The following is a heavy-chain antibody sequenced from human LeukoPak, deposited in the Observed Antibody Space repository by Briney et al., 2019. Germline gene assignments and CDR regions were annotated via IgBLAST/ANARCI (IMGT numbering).Heavy chain of an antibody. CDR1: GYMFTSYA. D-gene: IGHD3-22*01. CDR2: ISAYNGNT. V-gene: IGHV1-18*01. Sequence: GASVKVSCKASGYMFTSYAISWVRQAPGQGLECMGWISAYNGNTNYAQKFQGRVTMTTDTSTTTAYMELRSLRSDDTAIYYCARHPYYDSRGYYVYWGQGTLVTVSS. J-gene: IGHJ4*02. CDR3: ARHPYYDSRGYYVY.